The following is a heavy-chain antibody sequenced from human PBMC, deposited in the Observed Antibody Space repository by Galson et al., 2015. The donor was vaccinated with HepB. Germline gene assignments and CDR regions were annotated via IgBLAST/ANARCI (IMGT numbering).Heavy chain of an antibody. V-gene: IGHV3-23*01. Sequence: SLRLSCAGSGFTFSSYPMSWVRQAPGKGLEWVSTVSYNGGGTYYADSVKGRFTISRDNSKNTLFLQLSSLRVEDTAVYYCAKVPGGMSARSEKYYFDWWGQGTLVTVSS. CDR2: VSYNGGGT. CDR1: GFTFSSYP. D-gene: IGHD6-6*01. J-gene: IGHJ4*02. CDR3: AKVPGGMSARSEKYYFDW.